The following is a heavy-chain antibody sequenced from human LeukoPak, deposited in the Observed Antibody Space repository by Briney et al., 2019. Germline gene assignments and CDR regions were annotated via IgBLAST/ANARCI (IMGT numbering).Heavy chain of an antibody. Sequence: GGSLRLSCAASGFTFSSYGMHWVRQAPGKGLEWVAFIRYDGSNKYYADSVKGRFTISRDNSKNTLYLQMNSLRAEDTAVYYCAKDLRGYSGYGGTEGFDYWGQGTLVTVSS. CDR2: IRYDGSNK. J-gene: IGHJ4*02. CDR3: AKDLRGYSGYGGTEGFDY. D-gene: IGHD5-12*01. V-gene: IGHV3-30*02. CDR1: GFTFSSYG.